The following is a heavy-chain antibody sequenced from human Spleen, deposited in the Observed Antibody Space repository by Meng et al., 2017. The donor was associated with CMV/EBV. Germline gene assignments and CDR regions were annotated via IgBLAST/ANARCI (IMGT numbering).Heavy chain of an antibody. D-gene: IGHD1-7*01. CDR2: IYWNDDK. Sequence: LTCTFSGFSLTTSGVGVGWIRQSPGEALEWLALIYWNDDKRYSPSLKSRLTITKDTSKNQVVLTMTNMDPVDTATYYCAHHKTGTTYYWGQGTLVTVSS. J-gene: IGHJ4*02. V-gene: IGHV2-5*01. CDR3: AHHKTGTTYY. CDR1: GFSLTTSGVG.